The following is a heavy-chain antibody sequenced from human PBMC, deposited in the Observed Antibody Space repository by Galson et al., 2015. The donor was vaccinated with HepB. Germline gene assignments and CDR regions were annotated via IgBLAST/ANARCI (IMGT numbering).Heavy chain of an antibody. CDR2: ISAYNGNT. Sequence: SVKVSCKASGYTFTSYGISWVRQAPGQGLEWMGWISAYNGNTNYAQKLQGRVTMTTDTSTSTAYMELRSLRSDDTAVYYCARGRKVFGIFTPNWFDPWGQGTLVTVSS. CDR3: ARGRKVFGIFTPNWFDP. CDR1: GYTFTSYG. V-gene: IGHV1-18*01. J-gene: IGHJ5*02. D-gene: IGHD3-3*01.